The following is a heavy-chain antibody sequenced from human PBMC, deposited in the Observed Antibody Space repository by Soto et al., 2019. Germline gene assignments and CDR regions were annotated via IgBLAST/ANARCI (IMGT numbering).Heavy chain of an antibody. V-gene: IGHV4-61*01. CDR2: IYYSGST. J-gene: IGHJ4*02. CDR1: GGSVSSGSYY. D-gene: IGHD1-26*01. Sequence: SETLSLTCTVSGGSVSSGSYYWSWIRQPPGKGLEWIGYIYYSGSTNYNPSLKSRVTISVDTSKNQFSLKLSSVTAADTAVYYCARAREWEPIDYWGQGTLVTVSS. CDR3: ARAREWEPIDY.